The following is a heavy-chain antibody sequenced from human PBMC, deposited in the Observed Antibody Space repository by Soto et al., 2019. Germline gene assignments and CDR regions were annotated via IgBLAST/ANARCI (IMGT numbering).Heavy chain of an antibody. CDR1: GYTFTSYA. Sequence: VASVKVSCKASGYTFTSYAMHWVRQAPGQRLEWMGWINAGNGNTKYSQKFQGRVTITRDTSASTAYMELSSLRSEDTAVYYCARDLASGGYDRGAYYYYGMDVWGQGTTVTVSS. CDR3: ARDLASGGYDRGAYYYYGMDV. D-gene: IGHD5-12*01. V-gene: IGHV1-3*01. CDR2: INAGNGNT. J-gene: IGHJ6*02.